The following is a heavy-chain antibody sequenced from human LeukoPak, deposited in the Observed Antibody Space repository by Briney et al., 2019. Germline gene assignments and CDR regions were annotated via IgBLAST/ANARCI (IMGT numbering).Heavy chain of an antibody. CDR3: ARVRSGTSWYDY. D-gene: IGHD2-2*01. CDR2: IYYSGST. V-gene: IGHV4-30-4*01. Sequence: PSETLSLTCTVSGASISSGDYYWSWIRQPPGKGLEWIGSIYYSGSTYYNPCLKSRVTISVDTSKNQFSLKLSSVTAADTAVYYCARVRSGTSWYDYWGQGTLVTVSS. CDR1: GASISSGDYY. J-gene: IGHJ4*02.